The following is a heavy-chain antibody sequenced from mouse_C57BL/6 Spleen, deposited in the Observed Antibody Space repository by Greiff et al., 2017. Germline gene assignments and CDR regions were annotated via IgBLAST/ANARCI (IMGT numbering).Heavy chain of an antibody. CDR3: AREEGSYDYDGYFAY. V-gene: IGHV1-82*01. J-gene: IGHJ2*01. D-gene: IGHD2-4*01. CDR2: IYPGDGDT. Sequence: VKLQESGPELVKPGASVKISCKASGYAFSSSWMNWVKQRPGKGLAWIGRIYPGDGDTNYNGKFKGKATLTADKSSSTAYMQLSSLTSEDSAVYFCAREEGSYDYDGYFAYWGQGTTLTVSS. CDR1: GYAFSSSW.